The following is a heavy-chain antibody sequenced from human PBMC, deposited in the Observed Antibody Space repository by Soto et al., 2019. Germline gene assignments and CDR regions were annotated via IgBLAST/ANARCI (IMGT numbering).Heavy chain of an antibody. CDR3: ARGRWTQTTADYYLDY. J-gene: IGHJ4*02. V-gene: IGHV1-3*01. CDR2: INAGNGKT. Sequence: ASVKVSCKASGYTFTSYAMHWVRQAPGQRPEWMGWINAGNGKTKYSEKFQGRVTITRGTSASTAYMELSSLRSEDTAVYNCARGRWTQTTADYYLDYWGQGTLVTVSS. D-gene: IGHD1-1*01. CDR1: GYTFTSYA.